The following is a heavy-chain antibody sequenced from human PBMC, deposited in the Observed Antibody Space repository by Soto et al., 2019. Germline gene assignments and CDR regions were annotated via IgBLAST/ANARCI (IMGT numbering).Heavy chain of an antibody. D-gene: IGHD6-13*01. CDR2: IKQDGSEK. CDR3: ARIASAGRGWDV. CDR1: GFTFSSYW. J-gene: IGHJ6*02. V-gene: IGHV3-7*01. Sequence: EVQLVESGGGLVQPGGSLRLSCAASGFTFSSYWMSWVRQAPVKGLEWVGNIKQDGSEKNYVDFVEGRFTIARDNAENSLYPQMNSLRAADTAVYSCARIASAGRGWDVWGQGTTVVVSS.